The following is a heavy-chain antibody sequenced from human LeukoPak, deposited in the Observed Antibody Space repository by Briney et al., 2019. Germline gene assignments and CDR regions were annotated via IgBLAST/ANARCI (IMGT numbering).Heavy chain of an antibody. J-gene: IGHJ4*02. Sequence: SETLSLTCTVSGGSISSSSYYWGWVRQPPGKGLEWIGNIYYSGSTYYNPSLKSRVTISVDTSKSQFSLKLSSVTAADTAVYYCARSYDSSGRDYWGQGTLVTVSS. V-gene: IGHV4-39*01. D-gene: IGHD3-22*01. CDR3: ARSYDSSGRDY. CDR2: IYYSGST. CDR1: GGSISSSSYY.